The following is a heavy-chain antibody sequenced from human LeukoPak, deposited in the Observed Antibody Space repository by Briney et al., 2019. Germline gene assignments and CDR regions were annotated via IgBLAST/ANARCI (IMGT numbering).Heavy chain of an antibody. Sequence: ASVKVSCKVSGYTLTELSMHWVRQAPGKGLERMGGFDPEDGETIYAQKFQGRVTMTEDTSTDTAYMELSSLRSEDTAVYYCATKGVGYCSGGSCYSYHYYYYYMDVWGKGTTVTVSS. CDR1: GYTLTELS. J-gene: IGHJ6*03. D-gene: IGHD2-15*01. CDR2: FDPEDGET. CDR3: ATKGVGYCSGGSCYSYHYYYYYMDV. V-gene: IGHV1-24*01.